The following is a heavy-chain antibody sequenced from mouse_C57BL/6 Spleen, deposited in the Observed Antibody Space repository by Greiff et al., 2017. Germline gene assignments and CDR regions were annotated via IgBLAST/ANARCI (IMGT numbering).Heavy chain of an antibody. J-gene: IGHJ2*01. V-gene: IGHV1-50*01. CDR2: IDPSDSYT. CDR3: ARVPVGYYN. CDR1: GYTFTSYW. D-gene: IGHD2-3*01. Sequence: QVQLQQPGAELVKPGASVKLSCKASGYTFTSYWMQWVKQRPGQGLEWIGEIDPSDSYTNYNQKFKGKATLTVDTSSSTAYMQLSSLTSEDSAVYYCARVPVGYYNWGQGTTLTVSS.